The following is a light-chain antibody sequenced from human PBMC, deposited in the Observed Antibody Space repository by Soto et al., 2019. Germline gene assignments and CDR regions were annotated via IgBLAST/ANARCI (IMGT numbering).Light chain of an antibody. V-gene: IGKV1-39*01. CDR2: AAS. Sequence: DIQMTQSPSSLSASVGDRVTITCRASQSISSYLNWYQQKPGKAPKLLIYAASSLQSGVPSRFSGSGSGTDFTLTISSLQPEDFATYYCQQSYSPLWTFGQGTKVEIQ. CDR1: QSISSY. J-gene: IGKJ1*01. CDR3: QQSYSPLWT.